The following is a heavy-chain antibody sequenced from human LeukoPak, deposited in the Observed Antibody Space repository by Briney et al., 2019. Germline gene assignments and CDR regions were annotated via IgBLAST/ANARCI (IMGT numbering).Heavy chain of an antibody. V-gene: IGHV3-7*01. Sequence: PGGSLRLSCVASGFTFSSYWMSWVRQAPGKGLEWVANINKDGSEKYHLDSVKGRFTISRDNAMDSLYLQMNSLRAEDTAVYYCARRYCSGGSCYSVDYWGQGTLVTVSS. CDR2: INKDGSEK. D-gene: IGHD2-15*01. CDR3: ARRYCSGGSCYSVDY. J-gene: IGHJ4*02. CDR1: GFTFSSYW.